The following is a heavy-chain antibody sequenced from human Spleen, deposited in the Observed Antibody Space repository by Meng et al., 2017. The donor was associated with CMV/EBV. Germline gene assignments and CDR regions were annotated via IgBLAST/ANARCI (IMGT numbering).Heavy chain of an antibody. CDR3: AKDLAGGYYYYYGMDV. CDR1: GFTFSSYW. Sequence: GGSLRLSCAASGFTFSSYWMSWVRQAPGKGLEWVANIKQDGSEKYYVDSVKGRFTISRDNAKNSLYLQMNSLRAEDTAVYYCAKDLAGGYYYYYGMDVWGQGTTVTVSS. D-gene: IGHD3-10*01. J-gene: IGHJ6*02. V-gene: IGHV3-7*01. CDR2: IKQDGSEK.